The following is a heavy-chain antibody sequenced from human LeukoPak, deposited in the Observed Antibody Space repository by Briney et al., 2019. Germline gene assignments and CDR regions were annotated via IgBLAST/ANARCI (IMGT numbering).Heavy chain of an antibody. Sequence: QPGGSLRLSCAASGLIVSSNYMSWVRQAPGKGLEGVSIIYSGDYTYYADSVKGRFAISRDNSKNTVYLQMNSLRAEDTAVYYCARGFYYESSGYPIKAFDIWGHGTMVTVSS. CDR1: GLIVSSNY. D-gene: IGHD3-22*01. J-gene: IGHJ3*02. CDR3: ARGFYYESSGYPIKAFDI. V-gene: IGHV3-66*01. CDR2: IYSGDYT.